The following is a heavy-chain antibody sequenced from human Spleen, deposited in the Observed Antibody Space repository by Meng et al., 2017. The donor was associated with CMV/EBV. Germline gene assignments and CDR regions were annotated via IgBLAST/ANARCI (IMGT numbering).Heavy chain of an antibody. CDR3: TRSGVAQYFDY. V-gene: IGHV3-21*01. Sequence: GGSLRLSCAASGFTFRSYAMNWVRRAPGKGLEWVSSISDRGNYIYSAESVKGRFTISRDDAKNSLFLQMNSLRAADTAVYYCTRSGVAQYFDYWGQGTLVTVSS. CDR1: GFTFRSYA. J-gene: IGHJ4*02. CDR2: ISDRGNYI. D-gene: IGHD2-15*01.